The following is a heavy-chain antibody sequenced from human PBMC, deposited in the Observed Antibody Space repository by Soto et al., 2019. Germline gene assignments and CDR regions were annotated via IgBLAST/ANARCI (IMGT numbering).Heavy chain of an antibody. V-gene: IGHV2-26*01. CDR1: GFSLSNARMG. CDR3: ALFYDSSGLLY. D-gene: IGHD3-22*01. CDR2: IFSNDEK. Sequence: QVTLKESGPVLVKPTETLTLTCTVSGFSLSNARMGVSWIRQPPGKALEWLAHIFSNDEKSYSTSLKSRLTLSQDTAKSQVVLTITNMDPVDTATYYCALFYDSSGLLYWGQGTLVTVSS. J-gene: IGHJ4*02.